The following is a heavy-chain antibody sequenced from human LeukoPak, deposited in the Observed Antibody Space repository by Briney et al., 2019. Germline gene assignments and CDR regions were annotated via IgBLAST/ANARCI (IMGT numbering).Heavy chain of an antibody. CDR3: ARGTTVTKAFDI. CDR1: GFTFDDYA. J-gene: IGHJ3*02. D-gene: IGHD4-17*01. Sequence: GRSLRLSCAASGFTFDDYAMHWVRQAPGKGLEWVSGISWNSGSIGYADSVKGRFTISRDNAKNSLYLQMNSLRAEDTAVYYCARGTTVTKAFDIWGQGTMVTVSS. CDR2: ISWNSGSI. V-gene: IGHV3-9*01.